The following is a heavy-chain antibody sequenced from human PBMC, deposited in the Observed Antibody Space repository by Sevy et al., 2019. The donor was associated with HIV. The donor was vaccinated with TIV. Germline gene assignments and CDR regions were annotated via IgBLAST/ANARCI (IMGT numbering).Heavy chain of an antibody. V-gene: IGHV1-69*13. Sequence: ASVKVSCKASGGTFSSYAISWVRQAPGQGLEWMGGIIPIFGTANYAQKFQGRVTITADESTSTAYMELCSLRSEDTAVYYCARDNKEWYPGNYDYYGMDVWGQGTTVTVSS. CDR2: IIPIFGTA. CDR1: GGTFSSYA. CDR3: ARDNKEWYPGNYDYYGMDV. J-gene: IGHJ6*02. D-gene: IGHD3-3*01.